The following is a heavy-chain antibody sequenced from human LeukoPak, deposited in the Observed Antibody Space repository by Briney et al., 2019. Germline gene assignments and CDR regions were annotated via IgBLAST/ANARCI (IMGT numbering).Heavy chain of an antibody. CDR1: GGFLSSYY. CDR3: ARLYCSGGSCRVDY. CDR2: IYSSGST. V-gene: IGHV4-59*01. Sequence: SETLSLTCTVSGGFLSSYYWSWIRQPPGKGLEWIGYIYSSGSTNYNPSLKSRVTISVDTSKNQFSLKLSSVTAADTAVYYCARLYCSGGSCRVDYWGQGTLVTVSS. D-gene: IGHD2-15*01. J-gene: IGHJ4*02.